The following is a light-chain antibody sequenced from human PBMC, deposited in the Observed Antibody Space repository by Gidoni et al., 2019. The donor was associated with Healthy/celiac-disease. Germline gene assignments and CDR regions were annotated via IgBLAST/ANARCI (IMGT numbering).Light chain of an antibody. Sequence: EIVLTQSPGTLSLSPGERATLSCRASQSVSSSYLAWYQQKPGQAPRLLIYGASSRATGIPDRFSGSGSGTDFTLTISRLEAEEFAVYYCQKYGSSPVTFGQGTKLEIK. CDR3: QKYGSSPVT. CDR1: QSVSSSY. CDR2: GAS. V-gene: IGKV3-20*01. J-gene: IGKJ2*01.